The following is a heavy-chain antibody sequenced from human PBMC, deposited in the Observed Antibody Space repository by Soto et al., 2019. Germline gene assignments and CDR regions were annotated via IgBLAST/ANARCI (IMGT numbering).Heavy chain of an antibody. J-gene: IGHJ4*02. CDR2: ISGSGGST. V-gene: IGHV3-23*01. D-gene: IGHD4-17*01. Sequence: EVQLLESGGGLVQPGGSLRLSCAASGFTFSSYAMSWVRQAPGKGLEWVSAISGSGGSTYYADSVKGRFTISRDNSKNTLYLQMNSLRAKDTAVYYCAKDSHDYSDPLNSGHFDYWGQGTLVTVSS. CDR1: GFTFSSYA. CDR3: AKDSHDYSDPLNSGHFDY.